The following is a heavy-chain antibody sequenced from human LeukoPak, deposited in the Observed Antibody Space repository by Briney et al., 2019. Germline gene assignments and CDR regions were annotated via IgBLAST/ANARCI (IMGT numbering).Heavy chain of an antibody. J-gene: IGHJ4*02. CDR2: IYHSGST. CDR3: ARDGLYSRVDY. CDR1: GGSISSGDYY. V-gene: IGHV4-4*02. D-gene: IGHD2-21*01. Sequence: SETLSLTCTVSGGSISSGDYYWSWVRQPPGKGLEWIGEIYHSGSTNYNPSLKSRVTISVDKSKNQFSLKLSSVTAADTAVYYCARDGLYSRVDYWGQGTLVTVS.